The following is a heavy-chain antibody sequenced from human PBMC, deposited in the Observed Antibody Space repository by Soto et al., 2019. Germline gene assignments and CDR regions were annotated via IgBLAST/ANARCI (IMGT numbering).Heavy chain of an antibody. V-gene: IGHV3-53*04. Sequence: VGSLRLSCAASGFTVSSNYMSWVRQAPGKGLEWVSVIYSGGSTYYADSVKGRFTISRHNSKNTLYLQMNSLRAEDTAVYYCARELWGLDYYFDYWGQGTLVTVSS. CDR1: GFTVSSNY. CDR3: ARELWGLDYYFDY. CDR2: IYSGGST. J-gene: IGHJ4*02. D-gene: IGHD3-16*01.